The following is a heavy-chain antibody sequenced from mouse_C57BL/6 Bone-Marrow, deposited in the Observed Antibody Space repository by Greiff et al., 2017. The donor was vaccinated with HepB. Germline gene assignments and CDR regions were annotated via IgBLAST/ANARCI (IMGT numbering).Heavy chain of an antibody. CDR1: GYTFTSYW. Sequence: VQLQQPGAELVKPGASVKLSCKASGYTFTSYWMHWVKQRPGQGLEWIGMIHPNSGSTNYNEKFKSKATLTVDKSSSTAYMQISSLTSEDSAVYYCARSLELGRGAWFAYWGQGTLVTVSA. J-gene: IGHJ3*01. V-gene: IGHV1-64*01. CDR3: ARSLELGRGAWFAY. CDR2: IHPNSGST. D-gene: IGHD4-1*01.